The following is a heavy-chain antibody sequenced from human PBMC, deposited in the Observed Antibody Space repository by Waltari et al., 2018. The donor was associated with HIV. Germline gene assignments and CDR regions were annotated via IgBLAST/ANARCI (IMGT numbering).Heavy chain of an antibody. Sequence: QLQLQESGPGLVKPSETLSLTCTVSGGSISSSSYYWGLIRQPPGKGLEWIGSFYYSGSTYYNPSLKSRVTISVDTSKNQFSLKLSSVTAADTAVYYCARLYSNYGLDPWGQGTLVTVSS. CDR3: ARLYSNYGLDP. J-gene: IGHJ5*02. V-gene: IGHV4-39*01. CDR1: GGSISSSSYY. D-gene: IGHD4-4*01. CDR2: FYYSGST.